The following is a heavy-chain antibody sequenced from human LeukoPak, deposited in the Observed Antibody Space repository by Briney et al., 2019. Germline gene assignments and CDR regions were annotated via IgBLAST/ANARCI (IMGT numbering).Heavy chain of an antibody. J-gene: IGHJ4*02. CDR3: ARVGLYYYDSSGYYPISAFDY. V-gene: IGHV1-18*01. CDR1: GYTFTSYG. CDR2: ISAYNGNT. Sequence: ASVKVSCKASGYTFTSYGISWVRQAPGQGLEWMGWISAYNGNTNYAQKLQGRVTMTTDTSTSTAYMELRSLRSDDTAVYYCARVGLYYYDSSGYYPISAFDYWGQGTLVTVSS. D-gene: IGHD3-22*01.